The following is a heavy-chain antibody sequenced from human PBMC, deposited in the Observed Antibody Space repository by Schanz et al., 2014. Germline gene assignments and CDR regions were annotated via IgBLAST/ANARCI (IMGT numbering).Heavy chain of an antibody. J-gene: IGHJ3*01. D-gene: IGHD5-12*01. V-gene: IGHV4-59*01. Sequence: QVQLQESGPGLVKLSQTLSLTCTVSVGSISSYYWSWIRQPPGKGLEWIGDVFYSGITTYNPSLKSRVTISIDTSKNQFSLKLTSVTAADTALYYCASRYVGYEAYPFDFWGQGTLVTVSS. CDR3: ASRYVGYEAYPFDF. CDR2: VFYSGIT. CDR1: VGSISSYY.